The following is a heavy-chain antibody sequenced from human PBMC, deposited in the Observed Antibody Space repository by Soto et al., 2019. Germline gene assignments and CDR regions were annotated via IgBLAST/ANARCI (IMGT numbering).Heavy chain of an antibody. Sequence: QVQLVESGGGVVQPGRSLRLSCAASGFTFSSYGIHWVRQAPGKGLEWVAVIWYDGSNKYYADSVKGRFSTSRDNSKNTVNLQMNSLPAEDTAEYHCARDWNGMEVWGQGTTVTVSS. CDR3: ARDWNGMEV. CDR1: GFTFSSYG. V-gene: IGHV3-33*01. CDR2: IWYDGSNK. J-gene: IGHJ6*02. D-gene: IGHD3-3*01.